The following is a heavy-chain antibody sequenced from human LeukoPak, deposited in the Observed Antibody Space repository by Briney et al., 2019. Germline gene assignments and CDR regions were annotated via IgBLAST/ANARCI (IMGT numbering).Heavy chain of an antibody. V-gene: IGHV3-48*01. Sequence: GGSLRLSCAASGFTFSSYSMNWVRQAPGKGLEWVSYISSSSSTIYYADSVKGRFTISRDNAKNSLYLQMNSLRAEDTAVYYCARLMGVYSSSWPLGYWGQGTLVTVSS. D-gene: IGHD6-13*01. J-gene: IGHJ4*02. CDR2: ISSSSSTI. CDR3: ARLMGVYSSSWPLGY. CDR1: GFTFSSYS.